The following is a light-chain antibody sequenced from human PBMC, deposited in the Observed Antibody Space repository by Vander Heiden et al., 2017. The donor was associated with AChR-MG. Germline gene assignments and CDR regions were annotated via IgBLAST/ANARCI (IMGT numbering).Light chain of an antibody. CDR3: CSYAGSSLYV. J-gene: IGLJ1*01. V-gene: IGLV2-23*01. Sequence: QSALTQPASVSGSPGQSITISCTGTRSDIGSYNHVSWYQQHPGKAPKIMIYEGTKRPSGVSNRFSASKSGNTASLTISGLQAEDEADYYCCSYAGSSLYVFGTGTKVIVL. CDR1: RSDIGSYNH. CDR2: EGT.